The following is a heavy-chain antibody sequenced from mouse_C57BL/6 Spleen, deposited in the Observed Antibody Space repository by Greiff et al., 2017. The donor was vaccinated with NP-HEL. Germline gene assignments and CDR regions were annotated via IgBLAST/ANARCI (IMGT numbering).Heavy chain of an antibody. CDR2: IYPGSGST. CDR1: GYTFTSYW. D-gene: IGHD1-1*01. V-gene: IGHV1-55*01. Sequence: QVQLKQPGAELVKPGASVKMSCKASGYTFTSYWITWVKQRPGQGLEWIGDIYPGSGSTNYNEKFKSEATLTVDTSSSTAYMQLSSLTSEDSAVYYCARSHYYGSSYAEFAYWGQGTLVTVSA. CDR3: ARSHYYGSSYAEFAY. J-gene: IGHJ3*01.